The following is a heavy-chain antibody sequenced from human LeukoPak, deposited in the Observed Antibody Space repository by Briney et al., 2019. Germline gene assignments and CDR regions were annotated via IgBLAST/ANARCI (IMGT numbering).Heavy chain of an antibody. J-gene: IGHJ4*02. D-gene: IGHD1-1*01. CDR2: IYTSGST. CDR3: ARGPGTATNY. Sequence: SETLSLTCTVSGDSISNYYWSWIRQPPGKGLEWIGYIYTSGSTNYNPSLKSRLTISVDTSKNQFSLKLSSVTAADTAVYYCARGPGTATNYWGQGTLVTVSS. V-gene: IGHV4-4*09. CDR1: GDSISNYY.